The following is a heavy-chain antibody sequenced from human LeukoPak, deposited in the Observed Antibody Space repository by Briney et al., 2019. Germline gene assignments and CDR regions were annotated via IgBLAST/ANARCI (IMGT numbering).Heavy chain of an antibody. CDR2: ISNTGST. J-gene: IGHJ6*02. CDR3: GNVVRIHRDRYGMDV. V-gene: IGHV4-59*08. CDR1: GGSISSYY. Sequence: SETLSLTCTVSGGSISSYYWSWIRQPPGKGLEWIGYISNTGSTGYNPSLKSRATISVDKSKNQFSLKLSSVTAADTAVYYCGNVVRIHRDRYGMDVWGQGTTVTVSS. D-gene: IGHD3-16*02.